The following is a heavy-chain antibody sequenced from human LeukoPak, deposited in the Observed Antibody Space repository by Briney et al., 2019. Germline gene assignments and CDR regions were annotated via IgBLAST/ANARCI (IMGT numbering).Heavy chain of an antibody. D-gene: IGHD2-21*01. CDR2: IWHDGRNK. CDR1: GFTFDSYG. V-gene: IGHV3-33*01. Sequence: GRSLRLSCAASGFTFDSYGMHWVRQAPGKGLEWVAVIWHDGRNKYYADSVKGRFIISRDSSKNTLYLQMNSLRAEDTAVYYCASTGDHDAFDIWGQGTMVTVSS. J-gene: IGHJ3*02. CDR3: ASTGDHDAFDI.